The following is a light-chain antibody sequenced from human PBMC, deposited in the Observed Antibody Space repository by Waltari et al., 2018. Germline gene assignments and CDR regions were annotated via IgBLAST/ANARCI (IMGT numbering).Light chain of an antibody. Sequence: QSALTQPPSASGSPGQSVTISCTGTSSDVGAYNYVSWYQQHPGEAPKLMIYEVSTRPSGVPDRFSGSKAGNTASLTVSGLQADDEADYYCSSYAGRNTYVFGTGTKVTVL. CDR1: SSDVGAYNY. V-gene: IGLV2-8*01. CDR2: EVS. CDR3: SSYAGRNTYV. J-gene: IGLJ1*01.